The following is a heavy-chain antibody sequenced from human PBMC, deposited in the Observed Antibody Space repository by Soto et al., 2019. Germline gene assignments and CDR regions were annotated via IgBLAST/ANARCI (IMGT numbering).Heavy chain of an antibody. CDR1: GYTFTNYD. D-gene: IGHD2-2*01. Sequence: QVQLVQSGAEVKKPGASVKVSCKASGYTFTNYDINWVRQATGQGLEWMGWMNPNSGNTGYAQKLQGRVTMTRNTSMSTASMELSSLRSEDTAVYYCAGGPMSCTSSSCPYFFDYWAQGTLVTVSS. CDR3: AGGPMSCTSSSCPYFFDY. V-gene: IGHV1-8*01. CDR2: MNPNSGNT. J-gene: IGHJ4*02.